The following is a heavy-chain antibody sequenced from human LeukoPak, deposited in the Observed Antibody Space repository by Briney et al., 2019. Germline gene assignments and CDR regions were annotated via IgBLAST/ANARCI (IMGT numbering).Heavy chain of an antibody. D-gene: IGHD3-22*01. CDR1: GYTFTGYY. J-gene: IGHJ3*02. V-gene: IGHV1-2*02. Sequence: ASVKVSCKASGYTFTGYYMHWVRQAPGQGLEWMGWINPNSGGTNYAQKFQGRVTMTRDTSINTAYMELSRLRSDDTAVYYCAKDYFPGRYYEGAFDIWGQGTMVTVSS. CDR3: AKDYFPGRYYEGAFDI. CDR2: INPNSGGT.